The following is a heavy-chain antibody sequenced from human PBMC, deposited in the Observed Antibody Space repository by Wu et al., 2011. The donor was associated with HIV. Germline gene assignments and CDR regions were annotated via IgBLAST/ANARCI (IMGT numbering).Heavy chain of an antibody. Sequence: KKPGASVKVSCKASGYTFTNYYMHWVRQAPGQGLEWMGIINPSGGSTSYAQKFQGRVTMTRDTSTSTVYMELSSLRSEDTAVYYCAIDHGVYSSSWSKNNWFDPWGQGTLVTVSS. D-gene: IGHD6-13*01. V-gene: IGHV1-46*01. CDR3: AIDHGVYSSSWSKNNWFDP. CDR2: INPSGGST. CDR1: GYTFTNYY. J-gene: IGHJ5*02.